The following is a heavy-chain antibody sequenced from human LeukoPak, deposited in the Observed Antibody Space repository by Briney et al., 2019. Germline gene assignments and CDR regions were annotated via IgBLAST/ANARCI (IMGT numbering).Heavy chain of an antibody. CDR3: VRGVASLWHYGMDV. V-gene: IGHV4-34*01. J-gene: IGHJ6*02. D-gene: IGHD5-12*01. Sequence: SETLSLTCAVYGGSFSGYYWSWIRQPPGKGLEWIGEINHSGSTNYNPSLKSRVTISVDTSKNQFSLKLSSVTAADTAVYYCVRGVASLWHYGMDVWGQGTTVTVSS. CDR1: GGSFSGYY. CDR2: INHSGST.